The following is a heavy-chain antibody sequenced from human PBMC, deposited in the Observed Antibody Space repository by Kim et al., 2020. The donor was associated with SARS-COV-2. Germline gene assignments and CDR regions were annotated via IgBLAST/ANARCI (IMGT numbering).Heavy chain of an antibody. J-gene: IGHJ3*02. D-gene: IGHD2-21*01. V-gene: IGHV3-7*03. Sequence: KYYVDSVKGRFTISRDNAKNSLYLQMNSLRAEDTAVYYCARDGDPDAFDIWGQGTMVTVSS. CDR3: ARDGDPDAFDI. CDR2: K.